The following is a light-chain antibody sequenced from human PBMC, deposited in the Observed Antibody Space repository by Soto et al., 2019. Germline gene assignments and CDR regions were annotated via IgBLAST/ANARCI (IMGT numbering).Light chain of an antibody. J-gene: IGLJ1*01. CDR1: SSDIGAYDH. V-gene: IGLV2-14*01. CDR2: SVS. Sequence: QSVLTQPASVSGSPGQSITISCSGTSSDIGAYDHVAWFQQFPGKTPKLVIYSVSNRPSGVSYRFSGSKSGDTASLTISGLQADDEADYYCSSYTSSSTLFGTGTKVTVL. CDR3: SSYTSSSTL.